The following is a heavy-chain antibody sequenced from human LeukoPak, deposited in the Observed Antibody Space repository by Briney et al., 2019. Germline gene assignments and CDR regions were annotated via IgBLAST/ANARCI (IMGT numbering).Heavy chain of an antibody. CDR2: IKNGGSP. J-gene: IGHJ6*02. D-gene: IGHD2-2*01. V-gene: IGHV4-39*02. Sequence: PSETLSLTCTVSGGSISSSSSFWGWIRQPPGKGLEWIGHIKNGGSPNYNPPLKSRVTISLDTSKDQFSLKLSSVTAADTAVYYCARDWGVVPAAPSYYYYYGMDVWGQGTTVTVSS. CDR3: ARDWGVVPAAPSYYYYYGMDV. CDR1: GGSISSSSSF.